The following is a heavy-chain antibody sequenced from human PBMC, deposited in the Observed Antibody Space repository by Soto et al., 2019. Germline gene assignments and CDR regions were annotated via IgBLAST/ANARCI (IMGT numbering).Heavy chain of an antibody. Sequence: SVKVSCKASGFTFTSCAFQWVRQARGQRLEWIGWIAVGSGYTNYAQRFQDRVTLTRDMSTATTYMELSRLTSEDTAIYYCAADATAWQQMVPSDYWGQGTLVTVSS. J-gene: IGHJ4*02. CDR2: IAVGSGYT. D-gene: IGHD2-8*01. V-gene: IGHV1-58*01. CDR1: GFTFTSCA. CDR3: AADATAWQQMVPSDY.